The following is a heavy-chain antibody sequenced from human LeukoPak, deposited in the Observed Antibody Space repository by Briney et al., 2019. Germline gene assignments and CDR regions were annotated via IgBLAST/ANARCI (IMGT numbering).Heavy chain of an antibody. D-gene: IGHD3-3*01. Sequence: GGSLRLSCAASGFTFGDYSMHWVRQAPGKGLEWISYISGGGTTKHYADSVRGRFTISRDNAKFVMYLQMNSLRAEDTAVYYCARVASPFGVVISNWFDPWGQGTLVTVPS. CDR2: ISGGGTTK. V-gene: IGHV3-48*04. J-gene: IGHJ5*02. CDR3: ARVASPFGVVISNWFDP. CDR1: GFTFGDYS.